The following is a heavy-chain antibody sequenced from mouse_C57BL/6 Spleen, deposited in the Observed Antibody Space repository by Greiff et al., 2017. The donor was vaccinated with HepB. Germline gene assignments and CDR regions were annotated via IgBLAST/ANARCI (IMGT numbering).Heavy chain of an antibody. CDR3: ARMGRGPYDYDEGSYYFDY. CDR1: GYTFTDYN. D-gene: IGHD2-4*01. J-gene: IGHJ2*01. V-gene: IGHV1-18*01. CDR2: INPNNGGT. Sequence: EVQLQQSGPELVKPGASVKIPCKASGYTFTDYNMDWVKQSHGKSLEWIGDINPNNGGTIYNQKFKGKATLTVDKSSSTAYMELRSLTSEDTAVYYCARMGRGPYDYDEGSYYFDYWGQGTTLTVSS.